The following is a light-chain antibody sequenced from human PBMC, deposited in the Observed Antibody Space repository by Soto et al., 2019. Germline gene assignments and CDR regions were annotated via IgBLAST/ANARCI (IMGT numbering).Light chain of an antibody. CDR2: DNN. J-gene: IGLJ2*01. V-gene: IGLV1-44*01. Sequence: QSVLTQPPSASGTPGQRVTISCSGSSSNIGSNAVNWYQQLPGTAPKLLIYDNNQRPSGVPDRFSGSKSGTSASLAIIGLQAEDEGDYYCAAWDDSLNGPVFGGGTKLTVL. CDR1: SSNIGSNA. CDR3: AAWDDSLNGPV.